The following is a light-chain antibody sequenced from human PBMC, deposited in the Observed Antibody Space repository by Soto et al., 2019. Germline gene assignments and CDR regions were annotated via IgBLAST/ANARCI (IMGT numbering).Light chain of an antibody. CDR2: DAS. CDR1: QSVSSN. V-gene: IGKV3-15*01. J-gene: IGKJ3*01. Sequence: ETVMTQSPATLSVSPGERPTLSCRASQSVSSNLAWYQQKPGQAPRLLIYDASTRATGIPARFSGSGSGTEFTLTISSLQSEDFALYYCHQYNTWPLTFGPGTKVDIK. CDR3: HQYNTWPLT.